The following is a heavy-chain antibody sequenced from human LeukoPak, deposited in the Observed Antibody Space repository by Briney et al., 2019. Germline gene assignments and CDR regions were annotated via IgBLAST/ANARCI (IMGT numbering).Heavy chain of an antibody. D-gene: IGHD3-3*01. Sequence: KPSETLSLTCSVSGGSISSSSYYWGWIRQPPGRGLEWIGSIYYSGSTYYNPSLKSRVTILVDTSKNQFSLKLSSVTAADTAVYFCGDYLEWSGGYFHHWGQGTLVTVSS. J-gene: IGHJ1*01. V-gene: IGHV4-39*07. CDR3: GDYLEWSGGYFHH. CDR1: GGSISSSSYY. CDR2: IYYSGST.